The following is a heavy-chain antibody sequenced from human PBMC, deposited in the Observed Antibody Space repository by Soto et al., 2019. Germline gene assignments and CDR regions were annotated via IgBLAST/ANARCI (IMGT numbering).Heavy chain of an antibody. Sequence: SETLSLTCXVSGGSISRGGYYWSWIRQHPGKGLEWIGYIYYSGSTYYNPSLKSRVTISVDTSKNQFSLKLSSVTAADTAVYYCARGGRLSYDSSGYTLWYWGQGTLVTVSS. V-gene: IGHV4-31*03. D-gene: IGHD3-22*01. CDR2: IYYSGST. J-gene: IGHJ4*02. CDR3: ARGGRLSYDSSGYTLWY. CDR1: GGSISRGGYY.